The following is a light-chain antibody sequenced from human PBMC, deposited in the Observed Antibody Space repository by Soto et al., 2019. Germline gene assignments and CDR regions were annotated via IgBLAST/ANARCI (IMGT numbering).Light chain of an antibody. V-gene: IGKV1-39*01. CDR3: PQSNSTPFT. CDR2: AAS. J-gene: IGKJ3*01. Sequence: DIQMTQSPSSLSASVGDIVTITCRASQSISAYLNWYQQKPWKAPRLLIYAASSLQSGVQSRFSGSGSGTDFPLTISSLQPEDFANYYCPQSNSTPFTFGPGTKVHIK. CDR1: QSISAY.